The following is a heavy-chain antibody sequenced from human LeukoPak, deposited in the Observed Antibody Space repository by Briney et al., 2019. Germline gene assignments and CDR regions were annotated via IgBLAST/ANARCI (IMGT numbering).Heavy chain of an antibody. CDR3: AGVLPVASRDY. CDR1: GFTFSTYW. CDR2: IKQDGSDK. D-gene: IGHD2-2*01. J-gene: IGHJ4*02. V-gene: IGHV3-7*01. Sequence: PGGSLRLSCAASGFTFSTYWMSWVRQAPGKGLEWVANIKQDGSDKFYVDSVKGRFTISRDNAMNSMYLQMNSLRAEDTAIYYCAGVLPVASRDYWGQGTLVTVSS.